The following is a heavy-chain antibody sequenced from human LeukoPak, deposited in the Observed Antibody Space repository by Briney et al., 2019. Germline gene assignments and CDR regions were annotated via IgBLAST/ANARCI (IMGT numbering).Heavy chain of an antibody. V-gene: IGHV3-23*01. J-gene: IGHJ4*02. CDR3: ARKSASGNYPLGY. D-gene: IGHD3-10*01. CDR1: GFNFGSYS. Sequence: PGGSLRLSCAASGFNFGSYSMTWVRQAPGKGLEWVSVISADSAATFYAGSVKGRFTISRDNGRNTVFLQMSSLRAEDTALYYCARKSASGNYPLGYWGQGTLVTVSS. CDR2: ISADSAAT.